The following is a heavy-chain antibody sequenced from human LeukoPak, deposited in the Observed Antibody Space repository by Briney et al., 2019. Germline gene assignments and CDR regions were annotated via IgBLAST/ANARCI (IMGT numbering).Heavy chain of an antibody. J-gene: IGHJ3*02. V-gene: IGHV3-53*01. Sequence: GGSLRLSCAASGFTVITNDMTWVRQAPGKGLEWVSVLYSDGNTKYADSVQGRFTISRDNSKNTLYLQMNSLRAEDTAVYYCARRGSDSRAFDIWGQGTMVTVSS. CDR1: GFTVITND. CDR2: LYSDGNT. CDR3: ARRGSDSRAFDI. D-gene: IGHD2-21*01.